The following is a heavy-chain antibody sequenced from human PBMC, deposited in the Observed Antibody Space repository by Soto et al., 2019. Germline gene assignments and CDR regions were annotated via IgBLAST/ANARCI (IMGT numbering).Heavy chain of an antibody. CDR1: GFTIRNYA. J-gene: IGHJ3*01. CDR3: EGSGT. V-gene: IGHV3-23*01. D-gene: IGHD3-10*01. Sequence: EVQLLESGGDLVQPGGSLRLSCAASGFTIRNYAMSWVRQAPGKALEWVSGMSGSGDGTYYADSVKGRFTISKDTPSNTLYLQMNSLRVEDRAVYHCEGSGTWGQGTMVTVSS. CDR2: MSGSGDGT.